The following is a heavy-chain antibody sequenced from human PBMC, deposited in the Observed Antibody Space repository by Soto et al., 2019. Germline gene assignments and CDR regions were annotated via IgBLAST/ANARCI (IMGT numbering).Heavy chain of an antibody. CDR3: ARARWLSHYYYYYYMDV. CDR1: GGSFSGYY. V-gene: IGHV4-34*01. J-gene: IGHJ6*03. CDR2: INHSGST. D-gene: IGHD3-22*01. Sequence: SETLSLTCAVYGGSFSGYYWSWIRQPPGKGLEWIGEINHSGSTNYNQSLKSRVTISVDTSKNQFSLKLSSVTAADTAVYYCARARWLSHYYYYYYMDVWGKGTTVTVSS.